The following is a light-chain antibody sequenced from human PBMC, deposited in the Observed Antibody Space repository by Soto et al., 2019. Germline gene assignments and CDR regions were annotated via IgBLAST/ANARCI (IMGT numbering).Light chain of an antibody. CDR3: QTWGTVRGV. Sequence: QLVLTQSPSASASLGASVKLTCTLSSGHSSYAIAWHQQQPEKGPRYLMKLNSDGSHSKGDGIPDRFSGSSSGAERYLTISSLQSEDEADYYFQTWGTVRGVFGGGTKLTVL. J-gene: IGLJ2*01. CDR2: LNSDGSH. V-gene: IGLV4-69*01. CDR1: SGHSSYA.